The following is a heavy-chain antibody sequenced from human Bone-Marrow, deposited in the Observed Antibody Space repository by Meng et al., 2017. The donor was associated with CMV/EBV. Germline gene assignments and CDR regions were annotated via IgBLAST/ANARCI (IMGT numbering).Heavy chain of an antibody. CDR2: INWNGGST. V-gene: IGHV3-20*04. Sequence: GGSLRLSCAASGFTSDDYGMSWVRQAPGKGLEWVSGINWNGGSTGYADSVKGRFTISRDNAKNSLYLQMNSLRAEDTALYYCARDSGDCTNGVCYTGEFDYWGQGTLVTVSS. CDR1: GFTSDDYG. J-gene: IGHJ4*02. D-gene: IGHD2-8*01. CDR3: ARDSGDCTNGVCYTGEFDY.